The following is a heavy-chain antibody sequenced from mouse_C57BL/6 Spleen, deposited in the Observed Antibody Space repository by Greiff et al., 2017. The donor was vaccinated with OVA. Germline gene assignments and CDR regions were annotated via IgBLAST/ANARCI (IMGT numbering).Heavy chain of an antibody. Sequence: ESGPGLVKPSQSLSLTCSVTGYSITSGYYWNWIRQFPGNKLEWMGYISYDGSNNYNPSLKNRIAITRDTSKNQFFLKLNSVTTEDTATYYCASSSSGVFAYWGQGTLVTVSA. J-gene: IGHJ3*01. V-gene: IGHV3-6*01. CDR3: ASSSSGVFAY. D-gene: IGHD2-12*01. CDR2: ISYDGSN. CDR1: GYSITSGYY.